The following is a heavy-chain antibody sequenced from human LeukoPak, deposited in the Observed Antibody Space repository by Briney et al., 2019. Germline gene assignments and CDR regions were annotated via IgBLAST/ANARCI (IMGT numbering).Heavy chain of an antibody. V-gene: IGHV1-69*13. CDR1: GGTFSSYA. D-gene: IGHD6-19*01. CDR3: ARDGSSGWSFLYYFDY. CDR2: IIPIFGTA. J-gene: IGHJ4*02. Sequence: ASVKVSCKASGGTFSSYAISWVRQAPGQGLEWMGGIIPIFGTANYAQKFQGRVTITADESTSTAYMELSSLRSEDTAVYYYARDGSSGWSFLYYFDYWGQGTLVTISS.